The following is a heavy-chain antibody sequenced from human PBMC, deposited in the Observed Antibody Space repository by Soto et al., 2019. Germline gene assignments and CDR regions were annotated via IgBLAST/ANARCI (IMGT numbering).Heavy chain of an antibody. CDR3: ARLEGAVAVKFPGRPDAFEI. Sequence: QVQLVQSGAEVKKPGSSVKVSGKASGGTFSSYTISWVRQSPGQGLEWMGRIIPILGIANYAQQFQGRVTITAVKSTSSAYMGLSSLRAEDTAVYYCARLEGAVAVKFPGRPDAFEIWGQGTMVTVSS. J-gene: IGHJ3*02. V-gene: IGHV1-69*02. D-gene: IGHD6-19*01. CDR2: IIPILGIA. CDR1: GGTFSSYT.